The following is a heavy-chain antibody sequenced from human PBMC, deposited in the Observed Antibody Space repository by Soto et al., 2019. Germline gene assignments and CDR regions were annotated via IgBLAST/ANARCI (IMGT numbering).Heavy chain of an antibody. CDR1: GGTFSSYA. Sequence: SVKVCCEASGGTFSSYAISWVRQAPGQGLEWMGGIIPIFGTANYAQKFQGRVTITADESTSTAYMELSSLRSEDTAVYYCAREYTKRGYSGYDYDYFDYWGQGTLVTVSS. CDR2: IIPIFGTA. D-gene: IGHD5-12*01. V-gene: IGHV1-69*13. CDR3: AREYTKRGYSGYDYDYFDY. J-gene: IGHJ4*02.